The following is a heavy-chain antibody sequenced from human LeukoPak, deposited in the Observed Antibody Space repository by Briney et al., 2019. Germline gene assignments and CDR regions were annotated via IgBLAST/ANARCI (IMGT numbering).Heavy chain of an antibody. Sequence: PGGSLRLSCAASGFTFSSYGMHWVRQAPGKGLEWVAFIRYDGSNKYYADPVKGRFTISRDNSKNTLYLQMNSLRAEDTAVYYCAKDAAAAGLYYFDYWGQGTLVTVSS. CDR3: AKDAAAAGLYYFDY. J-gene: IGHJ4*02. V-gene: IGHV3-30*02. CDR1: GFTFSSYG. CDR2: IRYDGSNK. D-gene: IGHD6-13*01.